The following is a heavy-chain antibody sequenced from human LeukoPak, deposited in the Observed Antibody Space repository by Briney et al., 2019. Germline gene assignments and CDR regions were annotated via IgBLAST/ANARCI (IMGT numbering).Heavy chain of an antibody. CDR2: ISYDGSNK. CDR3: ARDLRYGSGSYSYNWFEP. J-gene: IGHJ5*02. D-gene: IGHD3-10*01. Sequence: GGSLRLSCAASGFTFTNYAMHWVRQDPGKGLEWVAVISYDGSNKSYADSVRGRFTISRDNSMNTLYLQVNSLRPEDTAVYYCARDLRYGSGSYSYNWFEPWGQGTLVTVSS. CDR1: GFTFTNYA. V-gene: IGHV3-30-3*01.